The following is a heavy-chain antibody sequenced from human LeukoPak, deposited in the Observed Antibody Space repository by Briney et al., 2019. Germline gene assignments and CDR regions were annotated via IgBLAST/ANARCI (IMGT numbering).Heavy chain of an antibody. CDR3: ARIGALNNYYYYYYMDV. J-gene: IGHJ6*03. CDR2: ICYSGST. D-gene: IGHD3-10*01. V-gene: IGHV4-38-2*02. CDR1: GYSISSGYY. Sequence: NPSETLSLTCTVSGYSISSGYYWGWIRPPPGKGLEWIGSICYSGSTYYNPSLKSRVTISVDTSKNQFSLKLSSVTAADTAVYYCARIGALNNYYYYYYMDVWGKGTTVTISS.